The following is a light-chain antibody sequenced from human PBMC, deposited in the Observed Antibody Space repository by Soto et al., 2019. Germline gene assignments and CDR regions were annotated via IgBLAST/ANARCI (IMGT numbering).Light chain of an antibody. CDR2: GAS. CDR3: QQYGGSPRT. Sequence: EILLTQSPGTLSLSPGERATLSCRASQSINNNYLAWYQQKRGQAPRLLIYGASSRATGITDRFSGSGSGTDFNLTISRLEPEDFAVYYCQQYGGSPRTFGQGTKVEIK. J-gene: IGKJ1*01. V-gene: IGKV3-20*01. CDR1: QSINNNY.